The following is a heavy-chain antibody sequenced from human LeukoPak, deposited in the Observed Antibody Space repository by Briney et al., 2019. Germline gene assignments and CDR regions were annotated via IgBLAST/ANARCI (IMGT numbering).Heavy chain of an antibody. Sequence: GGSLSLSCAASAFTFTSYYMHWVRQAPGQGLEWMGIINPSGGSTTYAQMFQGRVTMTRDTSTRTVYMELSSLRSEDTAAYYCAREGEVIVTDNLFYWGQGTLVTVSS. CDR3: AREGEVIVTDNLFY. J-gene: IGHJ4*02. V-gene: IGHV1-46*01. D-gene: IGHD2-21*01. CDR1: AFTFTSYY. CDR2: INPSGGST.